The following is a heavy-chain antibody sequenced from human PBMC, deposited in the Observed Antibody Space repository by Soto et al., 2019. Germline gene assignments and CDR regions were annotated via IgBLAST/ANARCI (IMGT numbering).Heavy chain of an antibody. CDR3: ARDSVTLFAFDV. Sequence: GGSLRLSCAASGFTFSSYAMSWVRQAPGKGLEWVSAISGSGGSTYYADSVKGRFTISRDNSKNSLYLQMSSLRAEDTVVYYCARDSVTLFAFDVWGQGTMVTVSS. D-gene: IGHD3-16*01. CDR1: GFTFSSYA. J-gene: IGHJ3*01. V-gene: IGHV3-23*01. CDR2: ISGSGGST.